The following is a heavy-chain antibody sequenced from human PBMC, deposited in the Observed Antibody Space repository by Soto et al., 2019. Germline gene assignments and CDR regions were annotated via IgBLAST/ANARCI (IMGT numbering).Heavy chain of an antibody. D-gene: IGHD3-22*01. V-gene: IGHV1-3*01. J-gene: IGHJ6*02. CDR2: INVGNGNT. Sequence: ASVKVSCKASGYKFSSYAIHWVRQAPGQRLEWMGWINVGNGNTKYSQKFHDRVTIIRDTSADTAYMEVSSLRSEDTAVYYCAGGFGIHYDTSGPSDQAPPFYYYDLDVWGQGTTVTVSS. CDR1: GYKFSSYA. CDR3: AGGFGIHYDTSGPSDQAPPFYYYDLDV.